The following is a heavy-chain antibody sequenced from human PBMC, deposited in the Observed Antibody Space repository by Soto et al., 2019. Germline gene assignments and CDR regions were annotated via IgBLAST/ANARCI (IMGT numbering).Heavy chain of an antibody. Sequence: GASVKVSCKASGYTFTSYAMHWVRQAPGQRLEWMGWINAGNGNTKYSQKFQDRVTITRDRSMSTAYMELSSLRSEDTAMYYCAAVAGHGAYWGQGTLVTVSS. V-gene: IGHV1-3*01. D-gene: IGHD6-19*01. J-gene: IGHJ4*02. CDR3: AAVAGHGAY. CDR1: GYTFTSYA. CDR2: INAGNGNT.